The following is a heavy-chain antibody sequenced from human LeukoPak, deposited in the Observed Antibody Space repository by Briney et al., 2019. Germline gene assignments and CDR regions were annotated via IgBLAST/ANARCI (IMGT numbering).Heavy chain of an antibody. J-gene: IGHJ4*02. D-gene: IGHD3-22*01. CDR3: ARAQYSTECYYDSSGYYPFDY. CDR2: MNPNSGNT. V-gene: IGHV1-8*01. Sequence: ASVKVSCKASGYTFTSYDINWVRQATGQGLEWMGWMNPNSGNTGYAQKFQGRVTMTRNTSISTAYMELSSLRSEDTAVYYCARAQYSTECYYDSSGYYPFDYWGQGTLVTVSS. CDR1: GYTFTSYD.